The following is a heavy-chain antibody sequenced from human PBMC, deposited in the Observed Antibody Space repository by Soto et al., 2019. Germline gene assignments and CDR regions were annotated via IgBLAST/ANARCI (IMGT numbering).Heavy chain of an antibody. D-gene: IGHD3-3*01. CDR2: MNPNSGNT. CDR1: GYTFTSYD. V-gene: IGHV1-8*01. J-gene: IGHJ5*02. Sequence: ASVKVSCKASGYTFTSYDINWVRQATGQGLEWMGWMNPNSGNTGYAQKFQGRVTMTRNTSISTAYMELSSLRSEDTAVYYCASGSVVIFGGVRDWFDPWGQGTLVTVSS. CDR3: ASGSVVIFGGVRDWFDP.